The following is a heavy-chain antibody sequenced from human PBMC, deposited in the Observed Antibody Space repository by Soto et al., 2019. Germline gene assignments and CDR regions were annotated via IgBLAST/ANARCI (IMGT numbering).Heavy chain of an antibody. J-gene: IGHJ4*02. D-gene: IGHD3-10*01. V-gene: IGHV1-8*01. Sequence: ASVKVSCKASGYTFTSYDINWVRQATGQGLEWMGWMNPNSGNTGYAQKFQGRVTMTRNTSISTAYMELSSLRSEDTAVYYCARGSAYYGSWSYYKQADYWGQGTLVTVSS. CDR2: MNPNSGNT. CDR3: ARGSAYYGSWSYYKQADY. CDR1: GYTFTSYD.